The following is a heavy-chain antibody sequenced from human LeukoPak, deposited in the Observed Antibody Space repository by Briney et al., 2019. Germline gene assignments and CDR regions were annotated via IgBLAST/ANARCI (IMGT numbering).Heavy chain of an antibody. CDR1: GGSISSSSYC. CDR2: IYYSGST. D-gene: IGHD3-10*01. V-gene: IGHV4-39*07. CDR3: AREGGSGSYNLYYYYMDV. J-gene: IGHJ6*03. Sequence: PSETLSLTCTVSGGSISSSSYCWGWIRQPPGKGLEWIGTIYYSGSTYYNPSLKSRVTISVDTSKNQFSLKLSSVTAADTAVYYCAREGGSGSYNLYYYYMDVWGKGTTVTISS.